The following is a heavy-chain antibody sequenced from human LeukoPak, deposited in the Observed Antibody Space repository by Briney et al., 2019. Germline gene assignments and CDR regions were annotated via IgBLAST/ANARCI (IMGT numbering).Heavy chain of an antibody. CDR1: GFTFSDYY. J-gene: IGHJ4*02. Sequence: PGGSLRLSCAASGFTFSDYYMSWTRQAPGKGLEWVSYISSSGSTIYYADSVKGRFTISGDNAKNSLYLQMNSLRAEDAAVYYCARDRESYCSSTSCYTGGVDYWGQGTLVTVSS. CDR2: ISSSGSTI. V-gene: IGHV3-11*01. D-gene: IGHD2-2*02. CDR3: ARDRESYCSSTSCYTGGVDY.